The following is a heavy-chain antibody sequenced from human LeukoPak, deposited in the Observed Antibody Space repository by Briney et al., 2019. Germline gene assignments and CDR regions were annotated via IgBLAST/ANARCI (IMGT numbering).Heavy chain of an antibody. CDR3: ARGTLNIPGEHGAFDY. Sequence: GGTLRLSCSASGFTFTTYGMNWVRQAPGKGLEWVSSISTSSSYIHYADSVKGRFTISRDNAKNSLYLQMNSLRAEDTAVYYCARGTLNIPGEHGAFDYWGQGTLVTASS. V-gene: IGHV3-21*01. CDR1: GFTFTTYG. J-gene: IGHJ4*02. CDR2: ISTSSSYI. D-gene: IGHD1-14*01.